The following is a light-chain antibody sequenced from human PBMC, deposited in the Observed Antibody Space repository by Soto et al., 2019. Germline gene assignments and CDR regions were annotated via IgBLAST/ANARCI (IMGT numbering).Light chain of an antibody. V-gene: IGLV2-11*01. CDR3: GLSPGSLTWL. Sequence: QFALTQPRSVSGSPGQSVTISCTATGSDVGDSSHVSWYQLHPGKAPKLMIYEVNNRPSGVPDRFSGSKSGSTASLTISGLQAEDEAEYYCGLSPGSLTWLFGGGTKLTVL. CDR1: GSDVGDSSH. CDR2: EVN. J-gene: IGLJ3*02.